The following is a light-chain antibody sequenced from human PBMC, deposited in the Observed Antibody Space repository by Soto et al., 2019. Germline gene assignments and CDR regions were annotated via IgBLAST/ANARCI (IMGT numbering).Light chain of an antibody. Sequence: EIVLTQSPGTLSLSPGERATLSCRASQSVGNRYLAWYQQKPGRAPRLLIYGASSRATGIPDRFSGSGSGTAFTLTISRLEPEDFAVYYCQQYDTSPYTFGQGTQLEIK. J-gene: IGKJ2*01. CDR1: QSVGNRY. V-gene: IGKV3-20*01. CDR2: GAS. CDR3: QQYDTSPYT.